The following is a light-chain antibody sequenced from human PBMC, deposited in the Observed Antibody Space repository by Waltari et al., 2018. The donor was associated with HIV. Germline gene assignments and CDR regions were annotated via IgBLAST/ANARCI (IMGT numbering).Light chain of an antibody. J-gene: IGLJ3*02. CDR2: RTN. CDR3: AAWDDGLSGPV. CDR1: NPHSGTTY. Sequence: HSFLPPSLPSSWPPGQRVTIPSHGSNPHSGTTYFHWYQQLPGPAPKLLIYRTNQRPSGVPDRFSGSKSGTSASLAITGLRSEDEADYYCAAWDDGLSGPVFGGGTKLTVL. V-gene: IGLV1-47*01.